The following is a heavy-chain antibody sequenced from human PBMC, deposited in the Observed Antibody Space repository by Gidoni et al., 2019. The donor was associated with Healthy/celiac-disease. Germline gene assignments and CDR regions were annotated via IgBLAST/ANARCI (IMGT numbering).Heavy chain of an antibody. V-gene: IGHV4-39*01. CDR2: IYYSGST. D-gene: IGHD6-19*01. CDR1: GGSISSSSYY. J-gene: IGHJ4*02. CDR3: ARLPVAGTLFDY. Sequence: QLQLQESGPGLVKPSETLSLTCTVSGGSISSSSYYWGWIRQPPGKGLEWIGSIYYSGSTSYNPSLKSRVTISVDTSKNQFSLKLSSVTAADTAVYYCARLPVAGTLFDYWGQGTLVTVSS.